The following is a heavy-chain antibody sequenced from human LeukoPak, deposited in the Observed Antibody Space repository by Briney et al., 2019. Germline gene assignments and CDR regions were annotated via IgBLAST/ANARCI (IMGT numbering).Heavy chain of an antibody. D-gene: IGHD3-9*01. V-gene: IGHV3-7*01. CDR3: LRGADTGYSSDS. CDR1: GLNHSPYW. CDR2: IKADGSEI. Sequence: GGSLRLSRTASGLNHSPYWMTCVPEVPGRGRVCVANIKADGSEIYYVDAVKGRFSISRDNANNTLYLQMNSLRVEDTAVYYCLRGADTGYSSDSWGRGTLVTVSS. J-gene: IGHJ4*02.